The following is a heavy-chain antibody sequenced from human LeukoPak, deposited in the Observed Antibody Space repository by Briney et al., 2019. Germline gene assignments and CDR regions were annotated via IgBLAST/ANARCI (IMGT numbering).Heavy chain of an antibody. V-gene: IGHV4-31*03. Sequence: SRTLSLTCTVSGGSISSGGYYWSWIRQHPGKGLEWIGYIYYSGSTYYNPSLKSRVTISVDTSKNQFSLKLSSVTAADTAVYYCARSQLGQYYFDYWGQGTLVTVSS. D-gene: IGHD1-1*01. CDR3: ARSQLGQYYFDY. CDR1: GGSISSGGYY. J-gene: IGHJ4*02. CDR2: IYYSGST.